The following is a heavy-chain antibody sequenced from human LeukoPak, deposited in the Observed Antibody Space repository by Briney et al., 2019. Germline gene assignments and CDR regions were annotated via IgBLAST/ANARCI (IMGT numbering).Heavy chain of an antibody. V-gene: IGHV4-34*01. D-gene: IGHD5-24*01. CDR2: IPHGGFT. CDR3: ARGLGEGYPDY. Sequence: SETLSLTCAVRGGPVIGFYWTWMRQPPGKELAWIGEIPHGGFTKSNPSLMGRVIMSEDTSNDQFSLNLTSVTAADTAVYYCARGLGEGYPDYWGPGTLVTVSS. CDR1: GGPVIGFY. J-gene: IGHJ4*02.